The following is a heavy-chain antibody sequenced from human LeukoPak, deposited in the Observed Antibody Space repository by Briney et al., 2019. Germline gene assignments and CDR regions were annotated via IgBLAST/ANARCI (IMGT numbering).Heavy chain of an antibody. D-gene: IGHD5-12*01. Sequence: ASVKVSCKASGYTFTGYYMHWVRQAPGQGLEWMGWINPNSGGTNYAQKFQGRVTMTRDTSISTAYMELSRLRSDDTAVYYCARGDPKMATTYFDYWGQGTLVTVSS. V-gene: IGHV1-2*02. J-gene: IGHJ4*02. CDR1: GYTFTGYY. CDR3: ARGDPKMATTYFDY. CDR2: INPNSGGT.